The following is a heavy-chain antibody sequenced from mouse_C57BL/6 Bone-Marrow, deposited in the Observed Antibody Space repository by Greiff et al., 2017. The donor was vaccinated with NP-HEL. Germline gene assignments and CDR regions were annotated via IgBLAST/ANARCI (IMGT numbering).Heavy chain of an antibody. CDR3: ATFWFPGWFAY. Sequence: EVQLQQSGAELVRPGASVKLSCTASGFNIKDDYMHWVKQRPEQGLEWIGWIAPDNGDTEYASKFPGTATITAATSSNTAYLQLSSLTSEDTAVYYCATFWFPGWFAYWGQGTLVTVSA. J-gene: IGHJ3*01. CDR1: GFNIKDDY. D-gene: IGHD2-2*01. V-gene: IGHV14-4*01. CDR2: IAPDNGDT.